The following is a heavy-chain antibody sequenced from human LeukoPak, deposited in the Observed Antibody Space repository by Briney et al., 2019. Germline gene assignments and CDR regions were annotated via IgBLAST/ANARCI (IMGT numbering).Heavy chain of an antibody. CDR2: ISNDGSNK. Sequence: GGSLRLSCAASGFTFSSYAMSWVRQAPGKGLEWVAVISNDGSNKYYVDSVKGRFTISRDNSKNTLYLQMNSLRAEDTAVYYCAKDEGYCSGGSCYRQDYWGQGTLVTVSS. J-gene: IGHJ4*02. CDR1: GFTFSSYA. D-gene: IGHD2-15*01. V-gene: IGHV3-30*18. CDR3: AKDEGYCSGGSCYRQDY.